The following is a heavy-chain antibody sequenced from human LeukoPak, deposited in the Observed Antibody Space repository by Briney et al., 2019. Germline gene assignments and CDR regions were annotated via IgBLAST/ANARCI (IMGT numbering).Heavy chain of an antibody. CDR2: IIPIFGTA. CDR1: GGTFSSYA. CDR3: ATVLIYSKGYDAFDI. Sequence: SVKVSCKASGGTFSSYAISWVRQAPGQGLEWMGGIIPIFGTAIYAQKFQGRVTMTEDTSTDTAYMELSSLRSEDTAVYYCATVLIYSKGYDAFDIWGQGTMVTVSS. J-gene: IGHJ3*02. V-gene: IGHV1-69*06. D-gene: IGHD4-11*01.